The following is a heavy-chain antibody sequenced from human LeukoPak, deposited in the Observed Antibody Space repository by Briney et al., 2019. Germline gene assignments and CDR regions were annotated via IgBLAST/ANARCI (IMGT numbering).Heavy chain of an antibody. CDR3: ARGIARGSGSTQGY. J-gene: IGHJ4*02. CDR2: IKNDGGTT. V-gene: IGHV3-74*01. D-gene: IGHD3-10*01. Sequence: GRSLRLSCAASGFTFSDYWMHWVRQAPGKGLVWVSRIKNDGGTTNYADSVKGRFTISRDNAKNTLYLQLDSLRAEDTAIYYCARGIARGSGSTQGYWGQGTLVTVSS. CDR1: GFTFSDYW.